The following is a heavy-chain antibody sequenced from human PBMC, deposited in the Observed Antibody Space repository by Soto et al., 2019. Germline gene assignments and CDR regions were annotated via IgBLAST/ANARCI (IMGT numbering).Heavy chain of an antibody. Sequence: QVQLVESGGGVVQPGRSLRLSCAASGFTFSSSGMHWVRQAPGKGLEWVAVTSFDGSSGYYADSVKGRFTISRDNSNNTLYMQMNSLKAEDTDVYYCAKSPPAVAGYFDYWGQGNLVTVSS. CDR3: AKSPPAVAGYFDY. J-gene: IGHJ4*02. CDR1: GFTFSSSG. V-gene: IGHV3-30*18. D-gene: IGHD6-19*01. CDR2: TSFDGSSG.